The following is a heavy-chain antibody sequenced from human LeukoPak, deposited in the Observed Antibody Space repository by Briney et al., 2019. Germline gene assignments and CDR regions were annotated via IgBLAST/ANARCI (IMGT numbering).Heavy chain of an antibody. V-gene: IGHV3-21*01. J-gene: IGHJ4*02. D-gene: IGHD5-24*01. CDR2: ISSSSSYI. Sequence: GGSLRLSCAASGFTFSSYSMNWVRQAPGKGLEWVSSISSSSSYIYYADSVKGRFTISRDNAKNSLYLQMNSLRAEDTAVYYCARGVEMATIVCYFDYWGQGTLVTVSS. CDR1: GFTFSSYS. CDR3: ARGVEMATIVCYFDY.